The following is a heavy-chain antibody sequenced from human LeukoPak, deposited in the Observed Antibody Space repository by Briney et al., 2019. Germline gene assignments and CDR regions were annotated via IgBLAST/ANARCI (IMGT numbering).Heavy chain of an antibody. D-gene: IGHD3-3*01. CDR3: AREYYDFWSGYRFHDY. CDR2: ISSSGSTL. J-gene: IGHJ4*02. CDR1: GFTFSDYY. V-gene: IGHV3-11*01. Sequence: GGSLRLSCAASGFTFSDYYMSWIRQAPGKGLEWVSYISSSGSTLYYADSVKGRFTISRDNAKNSLYLQMNSLRAEDTAVYYCAREYYDFWSGYRFHDYWGQGTLVTVSS.